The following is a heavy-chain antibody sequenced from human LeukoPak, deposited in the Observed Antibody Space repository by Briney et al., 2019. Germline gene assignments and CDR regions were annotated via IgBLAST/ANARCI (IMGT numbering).Heavy chain of an antibody. Sequence: GGSLRLSCAASGFTFSSYAMHWARQAPGKGLEWVAVISYDGSNKYYADSVKGRFTISRDNAKNSLYLQMNSLRAEHTAVYYCTSYYYTSGPNDNWGQGTLVTVSS. V-gene: IGHV3-30-3*01. D-gene: IGHD3-22*01. CDR3: TSYYYTSGPNDN. CDR1: GFTFSSYA. CDR2: ISYDGSNK. J-gene: IGHJ4*02.